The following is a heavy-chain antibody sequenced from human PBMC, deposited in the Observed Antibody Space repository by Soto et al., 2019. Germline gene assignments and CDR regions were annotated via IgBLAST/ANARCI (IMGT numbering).Heavy chain of an antibody. CDR3: AKDMRGGSSSSRYYYGLDV. CDR1: GFTFDDYA. D-gene: IGHD6-13*01. Sequence: EVQLVESGGGLVQPGRSLRLSCAASGFTFDDYAMHWVRQAPGKGLEWVSGISWNSGTIVYADSVKGRFTISRDNAKNSLYLQMNSLRGDDTALYYCAKDMRGGSSSSRYYYGLDVWGQGTTVTVSS. CDR2: ISWNSGTI. J-gene: IGHJ6*02. V-gene: IGHV3-9*01.